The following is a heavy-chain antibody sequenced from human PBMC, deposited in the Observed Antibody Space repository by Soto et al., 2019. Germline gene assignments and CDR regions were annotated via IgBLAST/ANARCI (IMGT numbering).Heavy chain of an antibody. CDR2: IIPIFGTA. D-gene: IGHD5-18*01. Sequence: SVKVSCKASGGTFSSYAISWVRQAPGQGLEWMGGIIPIFGTANYAQKFQGRVTITADESTSTAYMELSSLRSEDTAVYYCAKDLGPSRYSYGTRTTRSYYYYGMDVWGQGTTVTVSS. CDR3: AKDLGPSRYSYGTRTTRSYYYYGMDV. V-gene: IGHV1-69*13. J-gene: IGHJ6*02. CDR1: GGTFSSYA.